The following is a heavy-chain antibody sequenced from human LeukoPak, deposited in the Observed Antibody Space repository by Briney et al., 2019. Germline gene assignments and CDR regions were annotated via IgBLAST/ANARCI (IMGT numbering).Heavy chain of an antibody. V-gene: IGHV1-18*01. CDR1: GYTFTSYA. Sequence: ASVKASCKASGYTFTSYAITCVRQAPGHGVEGMGWISAYNGNTKYAPNLQGRVTMTTDTSTSTAYMELKSLRSDDTAVYYCASFSSTTVTFDYWGQGTLVTVSS. D-gene: IGHD2-21*02. J-gene: IGHJ4*02. CDR3: ASFSSTTVTFDY. CDR2: ISAYNGNT.